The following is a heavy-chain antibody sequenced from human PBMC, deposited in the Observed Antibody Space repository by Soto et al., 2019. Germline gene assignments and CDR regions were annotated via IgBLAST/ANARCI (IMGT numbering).Heavy chain of an antibody. Sequence: ASVKVSCKASGYTFTSYGIRWVRQAPGQGLEWMGWISAYNGNTNYAQKLQGRVTMTTDTSTSTAYMELRSLRSDDTAVYYCAMVSGYVHAFDIWGQGPMVSVSS. D-gene: IGHD5-12*01. CDR2: ISAYNGNT. CDR1: GYTFTSYG. J-gene: IGHJ3*02. CDR3: AMVSGYVHAFDI. V-gene: IGHV1-18*01.